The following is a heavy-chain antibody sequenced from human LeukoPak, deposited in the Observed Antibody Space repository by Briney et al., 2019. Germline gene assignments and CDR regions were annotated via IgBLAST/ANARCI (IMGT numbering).Heavy chain of an antibody. Sequence: GGSLRLSCAASGFTFSRYWMHWVRQAPGKGLVWVSRIKSDGSTTYSESVKGGFTISRDNAKTTVSLQMNSLRAEDTVVYYCASAPAEIGGYYPEYFRHWGQGTLVTVSS. V-gene: IGHV3-74*03. J-gene: IGHJ1*01. CDR2: IKSDGST. D-gene: IGHD3-22*01. CDR3: ASAPAEIGGYYPEYFRH. CDR1: GFTFSRYW.